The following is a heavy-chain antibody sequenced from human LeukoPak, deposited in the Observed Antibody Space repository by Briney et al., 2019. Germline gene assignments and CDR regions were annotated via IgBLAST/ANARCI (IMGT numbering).Heavy chain of an antibody. V-gene: IGHV3-53*01. Sequence: GGSLRLSCAASGFLVSTNYMSWVRQAPGKGLEWVSVIYSGDSTYYADSVKGRFTISRDNSKNTLCLQMNSPRVEDTAVYYCARDLGVGFCSSTGCNNLNMDVWGKGTTVTVSS. CDR2: IYSGDST. J-gene: IGHJ6*03. CDR3: ARDLGVGFCSSTGCNNLNMDV. D-gene: IGHD2-2*01. CDR1: GFLVSTNY.